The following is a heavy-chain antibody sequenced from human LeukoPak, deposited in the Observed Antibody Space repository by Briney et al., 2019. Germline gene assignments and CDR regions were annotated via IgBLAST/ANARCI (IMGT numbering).Heavy chain of an antibody. CDR3: AGSIVLDY. D-gene: IGHD1-26*01. J-gene: IGHJ4*02. CDR2: IYHSGST. Sequence: SETLSLTCAVSGYSISSGYYWGWIRQPPGKGLEWIGSIYHSGSTYYNPSLKSRVTISVDTSKNQFSLKLSSVTAADTAVYYCAGSIVLDYWGQGTLVTVSS. CDR1: GYSISSGYY. V-gene: IGHV4-38-2*01.